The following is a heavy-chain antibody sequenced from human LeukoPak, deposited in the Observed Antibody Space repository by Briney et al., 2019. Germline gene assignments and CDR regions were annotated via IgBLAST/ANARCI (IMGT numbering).Heavy chain of an antibody. V-gene: IGHV3-23*01. CDR2: ISGSGGST. J-gene: IGHJ4*02. D-gene: IGHD3-9*01. CDR1: GFTFSSYA. CDR3: AKAIRYFDWLLTYYFDY. Sequence: GGSLRLSCAASGFTFSSYAMSWVRQAPGKGLEWVSAISGSGGSTYYADSVKGRFTISRDNSKNTLYLQMNSLRAEDAAVYYCAKAIRYFDWLLTYYFDYWGQGTLVTVSS.